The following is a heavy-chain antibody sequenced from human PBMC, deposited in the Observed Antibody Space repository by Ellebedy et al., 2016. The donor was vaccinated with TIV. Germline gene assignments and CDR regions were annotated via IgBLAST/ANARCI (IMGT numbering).Heavy chain of an antibody. CDR1: GFTFSSYW. V-gene: IGHV3-7*01. J-gene: IGHJ4*02. Sequence: GESLKISCAASGFTFSSYWMSWVRQAPGKGLEWVANIKQDGSEKYYVDSVKGRFTISRDNAKNSLYLQMNSLRAEDTAVYYCARWSSSADLDYWGQGTLVTVSS. CDR2: IKQDGSEK. CDR3: ARWSSSADLDY. D-gene: IGHD6-6*01.